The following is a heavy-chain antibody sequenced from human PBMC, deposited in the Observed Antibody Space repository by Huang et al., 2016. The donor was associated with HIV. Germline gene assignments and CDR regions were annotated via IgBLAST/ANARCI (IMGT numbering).Heavy chain of an antibody. CDR1: GYTFITYY. J-gene: IGHJ4*02. D-gene: IGHD5-18*01. CDR2: INPSGGTT. V-gene: IGHV1-46*01. CDR3: ARGDVDTAMLLDY. Sequence: QVQLVQSGAEVKRPGASVKVSGKASGYTFITYYIHWVRQAPGQGLEWMGVINPSGGTTSYAQKFQGRVTMTRDTSTSTVYMEVSSLRSDDTAVYFCARGDVDTAMLLDYWGQGTLVTVAS.